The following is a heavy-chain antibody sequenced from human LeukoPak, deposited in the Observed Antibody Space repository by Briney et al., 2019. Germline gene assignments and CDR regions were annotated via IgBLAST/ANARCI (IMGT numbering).Heavy chain of an antibody. CDR2: INHSVST. CDR1: GGSFSGYY. J-gene: IGHJ3*02. D-gene: IGHD3-22*01. CDR3: ARGVPPRITMIVVSAFDI. V-gene: IGHV4-34*01. Sequence: SETLSLTCAVYGGSFSGYYWSWIRQPPGKGLEWIGEINHSVSTNYNPSLKSRVTISVDTSKNQFSLKLSSVTAADTAVYYCARGVPPRITMIVVSAFDIWGQGTMVTVSS.